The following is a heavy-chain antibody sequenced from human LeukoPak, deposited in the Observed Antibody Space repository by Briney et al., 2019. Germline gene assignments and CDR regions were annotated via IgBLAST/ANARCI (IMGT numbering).Heavy chain of an antibody. J-gene: IGHJ4*02. CDR1: GYTFTSYA. CDR3: ARDSPFGLADY. V-gene: IGHV1-18*01. D-gene: IGHD3/OR15-3a*01. CDR2: ISVYNGNT. Sequence: ASVKVSCKASGYTFTSYAISWVRQAPGQGREWMGWISVYNGNTNYAQKLQGRVTMTTDTSTSTAYMGLRSLRSDDTAVYYCARDSPFGLADYWGQGTLVTVSS.